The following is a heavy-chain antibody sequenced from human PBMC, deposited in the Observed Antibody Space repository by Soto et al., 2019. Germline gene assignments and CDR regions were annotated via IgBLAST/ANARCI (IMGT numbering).Heavy chain of an antibody. J-gene: IGHJ4*02. CDR1: GFTFSTYW. CDR2: IKQDGSEH. Sequence: EVQLVESGGGLVQPGGSLRLSCAASGFTFSTYWMTWVRQAPGKGLEWVANIKQDGSEHYYVDPVKGRFTTSRDNAKNSLNRQMNRLRAEETAVYYCARGAFPTWGSYPLDYWVQVTLVTDSS. V-gene: IGHV3-7*04. CDR3: ARGAFPTWGSYPLDY. D-gene: IGHD3-16*02.